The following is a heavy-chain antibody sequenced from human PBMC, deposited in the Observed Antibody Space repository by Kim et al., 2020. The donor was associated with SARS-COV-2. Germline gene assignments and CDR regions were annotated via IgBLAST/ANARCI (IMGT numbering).Heavy chain of an antibody. Sequence: GGSLRLSCAASGFTVSSNYMSWVRQAPGKGLEWVSVIYSGGSTYYADSVKGRFTISRDNSKNTLYLQMNSLRAEDTAVYYCARVRLVYYYGMDVWGQGTTVTVSS. D-gene: IGHD2-8*02. CDR1: GFTVSSNY. V-gene: IGHV3-53*01. J-gene: IGHJ6*02. CDR2: IYSGGST. CDR3: ARVRLVYYYGMDV.